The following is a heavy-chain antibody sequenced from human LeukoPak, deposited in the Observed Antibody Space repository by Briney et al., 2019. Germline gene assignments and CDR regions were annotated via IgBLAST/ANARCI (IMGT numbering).Heavy chain of an antibody. J-gene: IGHJ4*02. D-gene: IGHD6-19*01. CDR2: ISSSGSTI. CDR3: ARDKAVNGWAPLSGY. CDR1: GFTFSSYS. Sequence: PGGSLRLSCAASGFTFSSYSMNWVRQAPGKGLEWVSYISSSGSTIYYADSVKGRFTISRDNAKNSLYLQMDSLRAEDTAVYYCARDKAVNGWAPLSGYWGQGTLVTVSS. V-gene: IGHV3-48*04.